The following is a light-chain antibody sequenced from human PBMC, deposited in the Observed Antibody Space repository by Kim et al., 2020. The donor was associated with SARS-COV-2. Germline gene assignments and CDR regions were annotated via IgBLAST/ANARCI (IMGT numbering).Light chain of an antibody. V-gene: IGKV1-39*01. CDR3: QQNFSPPYS. CDR1: QSVSTK. CDR2: GAS. Sequence: DIEMTQSPSAVSASVGDRVSITCRAPQSVSTKLTWYQQRPGKAPRLLIYGASTLQSGVTSRFSGSVSGTGFTLTIRSLQPEDCAFYYCQQNFSPPYSFGQGTKLEI. J-gene: IGKJ2*03.